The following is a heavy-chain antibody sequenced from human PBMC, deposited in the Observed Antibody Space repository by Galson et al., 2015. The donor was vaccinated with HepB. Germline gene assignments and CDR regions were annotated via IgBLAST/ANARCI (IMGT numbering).Heavy chain of an antibody. CDR3: AREATPYYYYMDV. J-gene: IGHJ6*03. CDR1: GFTFSSYS. Sequence: SLRLSCAASGFTFSSYSLNWVRQAPGKGLEWVSYISSSSSTIYYADSVKGRFTISRDNAKNSLYLQMNSLRDEDTAVYYCAREATPYYYYMDVWGKGTTVTVSS. V-gene: IGHV3-48*02. CDR2: ISSSSSTI.